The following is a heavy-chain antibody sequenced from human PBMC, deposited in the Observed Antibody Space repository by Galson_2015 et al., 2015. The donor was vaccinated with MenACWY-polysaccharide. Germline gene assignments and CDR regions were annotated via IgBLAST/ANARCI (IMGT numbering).Heavy chain of an antibody. V-gene: IGHV1-69*01. CDR1: GGTFSSYA. Sequence: QSGAEVKKPGESLTISCTASGGTFSSYAISWVRQAPGQGLEWMGGIIPIFGTANYAQKFQGRVTITADESTSTAYMELSSLRSEDTAVYYCARGPAVAGTTPTNFDYWGQGTLVTVSS. CDR3: ARGPAVAGTTPTNFDY. D-gene: IGHD6-19*01. J-gene: IGHJ4*02. CDR2: IIPIFGTA.